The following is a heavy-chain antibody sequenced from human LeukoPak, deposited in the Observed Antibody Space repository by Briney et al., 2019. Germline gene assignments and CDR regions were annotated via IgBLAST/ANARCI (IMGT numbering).Heavy chain of an antibody. CDR3: ARAHDFWSGYPYFDY. J-gene: IGHJ4*02. CDR1: GGSISSGSYY. CDR2: IYTSGST. V-gene: IGHV4-61*02. D-gene: IGHD3-3*01. Sequence: PSQTLSLTCTVSGGSISSGSYYWRWLRQPAGTGLEWIGRIYTSGSTNYNPSLKSRVTISVDTSKNQFSLKLSSVTAADTAVYYCARAHDFWSGYPYFDYWGQGTLVTVSS.